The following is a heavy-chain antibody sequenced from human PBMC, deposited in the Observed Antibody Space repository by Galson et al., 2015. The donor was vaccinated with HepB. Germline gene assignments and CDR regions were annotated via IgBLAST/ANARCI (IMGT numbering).Heavy chain of an antibody. Sequence: SVTVSCKASGYTFTSYGISWVRQAPGQGLEWMGWISAYNGNTNYAQKLQGRVTMTTDTSTSTAYMELRSLRSDDTAVYYCARGVVVPAAISWFDPWGQGTLVTVSS. CDR1: GYTFTSYG. J-gene: IGHJ5*02. CDR2: ISAYNGNT. CDR3: ARGVVVPAAISWFDP. D-gene: IGHD2-2*02. V-gene: IGHV1-18*01.